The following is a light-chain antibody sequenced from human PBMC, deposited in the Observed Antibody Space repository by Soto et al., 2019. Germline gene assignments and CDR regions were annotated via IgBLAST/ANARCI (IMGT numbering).Light chain of an antibody. Sequence: QSALTQPASVSGSPGQSITISCTGTSSDVGSYDYVSWYQQHPGKAPKLMIYDVSNRPSGVSIRFSGSKSANTASLTISGLQAEDEADYYCSSYTSSNTLVFGGGTKVTVL. J-gene: IGLJ2*01. CDR2: DVS. CDR1: SSDVGSYDY. V-gene: IGLV2-14*01. CDR3: SSYTSSNTLV.